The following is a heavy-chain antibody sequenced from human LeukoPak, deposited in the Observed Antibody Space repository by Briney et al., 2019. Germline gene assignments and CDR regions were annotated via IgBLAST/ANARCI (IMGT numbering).Heavy chain of an antibody. Sequence: SETLSLTCTVSGGSISSYYWSWIRQPPGKGLEWIGYIYYSGSTNYNPSLKSRVTISVDTSKNQFSLKLSSVTAADTAVYYCARFGDRYYGSGSYPNWSDPWGQGTLVTVSS. CDR3: ARFGDRYYGSGSYPNWSDP. J-gene: IGHJ5*02. V-gene: IGHV4-59*01. CDR2: IYYSGST. CDR1: GGSISSYY. D-gene: IGHD3-10*01.